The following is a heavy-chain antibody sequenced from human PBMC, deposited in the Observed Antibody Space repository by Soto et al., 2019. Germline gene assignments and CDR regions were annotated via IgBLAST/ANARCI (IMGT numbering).Heavy chain of an antibody. CDR1: GGSVNGYY. Sequence: QVHLQQWGAGLLKPSETQSLTCAVYGGSVNGYYWNWIRQPPGKGLEWIGEINHTGGTHYNPSLKSRVTMSVDTSKNQFSLRLSSVTAADTAIYYCATRITVFGLLIPPFDHWGQGTQVTVSS. J-gene: IGHJ5*02. CDR3: ATRITVFGLLIPPFDH. CDR2: INHTGGT. V-gene: IGHV4-34*02. D-gene: IGHD3-3*01.